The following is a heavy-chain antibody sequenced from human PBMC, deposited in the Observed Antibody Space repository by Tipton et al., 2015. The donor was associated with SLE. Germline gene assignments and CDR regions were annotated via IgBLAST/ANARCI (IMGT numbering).Heavy chain of an antibody. Sequence: TLSLTCNVSGGSISSGGYYWSWIRQHPGKGLEWIGYTYYSGSTYYNPSLKSRVTISVDTSKNQFSLKLSSVTAADTAVYYCARERKYVVRFRELVAPDLWGQATAITVSS. CDR3: ARERKYVVRFRELVAPDL. CDR1: GGSISSGGYY. V-gene: IGHV4-31*03. J-gene: IGHJ3*01. D-gene: IGHD1-26*01. CDR2: TYYSGST.